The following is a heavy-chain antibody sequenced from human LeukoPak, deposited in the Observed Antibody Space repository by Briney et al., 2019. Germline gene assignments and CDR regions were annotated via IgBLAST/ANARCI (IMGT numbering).Heavy chain of an antibody. D-gene: IGHD4-17*01. CDR1: GFTFSDYC. CDR3: ARDRWYGDYSGKYYFDY. V-gene: IGHV3-11*06. J-gene: IGHJ4*02. Sequence: GGSLRLSCAASGFTFSDYCMSWIRQAPGKGLEWVSHISSSSSYTNYADSVKGRFTISRDNAKNSLYLQMNSLRAEDTAVYYCARDRWYGDYSGKYYFDYWGQGTLVTVSS. CDR2: ISSSSSYT.